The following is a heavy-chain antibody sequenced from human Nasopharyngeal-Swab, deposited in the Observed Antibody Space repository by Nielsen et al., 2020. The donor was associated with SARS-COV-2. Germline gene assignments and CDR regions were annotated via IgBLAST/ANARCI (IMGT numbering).Heavy chain of an antibody. CDR3: ARDMSSSWYYYFGMDV. CDR1: GFTFSSYW. J-gene: IGHJ6*02. V-gene: IGHV3-7*03. D-gene: IGHD6-13*01. CDR2: IKQDGSEK. Sequence: GESLKISCAASGFTFSSYWMSWVRQAPGKGLEWVANIKQDGSEKYYADSVKGRFTISRDNAKKSLYLQMNSLRPEDTALYYCARDMSSSWYYYFGMDVWGQGTTVTVSS.